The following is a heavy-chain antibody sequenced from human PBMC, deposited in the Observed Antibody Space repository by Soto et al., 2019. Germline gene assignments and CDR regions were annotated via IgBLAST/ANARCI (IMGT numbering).Heavy chain of an antibody. J-gene: IGHJ4*02. D-gene: IGHD5-12*01. CDR2: RWYHGNTY. V-gene: IGHV3-33*02. Sequence: TGGSLRLSCTTSGFTFSTYGMHWVRQAPGQGLGWVATRWYHGNTYSYNDSSKGRLAVSRDNSKNTVFLQMNTLRAEDTATYYCARDRGYGGNYVFDFWGPGTLVTVSS. CDR1: GFTFSTYG. CDR3: ARDRGYGGNYVFDF.